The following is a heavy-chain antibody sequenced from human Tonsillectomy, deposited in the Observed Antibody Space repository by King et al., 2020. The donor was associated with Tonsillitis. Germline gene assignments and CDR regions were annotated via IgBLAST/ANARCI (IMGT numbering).Heavy chain of an antibody. D-gene: IGHD4-11*01. V-gene: IGHV3-30*04. J-gene: IGHJ4*02. CDR3: ARDLQGQNDY. CDR1: GFSFRSYA. Sequence: VQLVESGGGVVQPGRSLRLSCAASGFSFRSYAMHWVRQAPGKGLEWVAVISYDGSNKYYADSVKGRFTISRDNSKKTLYMQMNSLRAEDTAVYYCARDLQGQNDYWGQGTLVTVSS. CDR2: ISYDGSNK.